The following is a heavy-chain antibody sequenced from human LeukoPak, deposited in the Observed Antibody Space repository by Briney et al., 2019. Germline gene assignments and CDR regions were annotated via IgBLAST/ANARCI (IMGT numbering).Heavy chain of an antibody. J-gene: IGHJ4*02. CDR1: GGSISSSSYY. D-gene: IGHD3-9*01. CDR2: IYYSGST. V-gene: IGHV4-39*07. CDR3: ARTPQGDNYFDY. Sequence: PSEALSLTCTVSGGSISSSSYYWGWIRQPPGKGLEWIGSIYYSGSTYNNPSLKSRVTLSVDTSNNQLSLMMTSVTAADTAVFYCARTPQGDNYFDYWGQGHLVTVSS.